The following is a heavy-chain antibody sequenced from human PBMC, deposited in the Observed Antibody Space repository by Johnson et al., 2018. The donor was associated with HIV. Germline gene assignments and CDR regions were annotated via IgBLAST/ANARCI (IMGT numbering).Heavy chain of an antibody. D-gene: IGHD1-26*01. Sequence: QVQLVESGGGVVQPGRSLKLSCAASGFTFSSYAMHWVRQAPGKGLDWVAVIRYDGSNKYYADSVKGRFTIYRDNSKNTLYLQMNSLRAEDTAVYYCAKSGFSGSYQGAYDIWGQGTMVTVSS. J-gene: IGHJ3*02. CDR2: IRYDGSNK. CDR1: GFTFSSYA. CDR3: AKSGFSGSYQGAYDI. V-gene: IGHV3-30*02.